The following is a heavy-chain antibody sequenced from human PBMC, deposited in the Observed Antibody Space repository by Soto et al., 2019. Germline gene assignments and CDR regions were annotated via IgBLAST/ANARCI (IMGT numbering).Heavy chain of an antibody. CDR3: AREADYGGSRGGMDV. D-gene: IGHD4-17*01. CDR2: IYYSGST. J-gene: IGHJ6*02. Sequence: QVRLEESGPGLVKPSETLSLICSVSGGSVNNADYFWSWIRHHPENGLEWIGYIYYSGSTRYNPSFKTRATLSIDTSNNQFSLRLNSVTVADTAVYFCAREADYGGSRGGMDVWGRGTTVTVSS. V-gene: IGHV4-31*03. CDR1: GGSVNNADYF.